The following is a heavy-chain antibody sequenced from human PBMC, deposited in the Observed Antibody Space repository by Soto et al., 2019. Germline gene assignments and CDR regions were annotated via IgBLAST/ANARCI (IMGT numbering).Heavy chain of an antibody. Sequence: QVQLQESGPGLVKPSETLSLTCAVSNGSINTSFWWSWVRQSPGKALEWIGEIYHHGRTNYNPSLKSRVTASIDKSKNQCSLKLYSVTTADTAIYYCARRFSVTTMRGFVDSWVQGSLVTVSS. V-gene: IGHV4-4*02. CDR3: ARRFSVTTMRGFVDS. D-gene: IGHD4-17*01. CDR1: NGSINTSFW. J-gene: IGHJ4*02. CDR2: IYHHGRT.